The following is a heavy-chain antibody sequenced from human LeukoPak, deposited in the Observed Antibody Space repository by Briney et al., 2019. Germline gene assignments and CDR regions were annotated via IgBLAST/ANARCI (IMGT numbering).Heavy chain of an antibody. D-gene: IGHD4-17*01. V-gene: IGHV4-38-2*02. CDR1: GYSISSGYY. Sequence: SETLSLTCTVSGYSISSGYYWSWIRQSPGKGLEWIGEINHSGGTNYNPSLESRVTISVDTSKNQFSLNLRSVTAADTAVYYCARGSDDYGDYYFFDYWGQGTLVTVSS. CDR3: ARGSDDYGDYYFFDY. CDR2: INHSGGT. J-gene: IGHJ4*02.